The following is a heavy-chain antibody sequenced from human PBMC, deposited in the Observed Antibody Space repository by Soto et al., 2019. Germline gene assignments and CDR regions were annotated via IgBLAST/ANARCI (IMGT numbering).Heavy chain of an antibody. CDR3: ARAARWAGYYYYGMDV. J-gene: IGHJ6*02. Sequence: ASVKVSCKASGYTFTSYGISWVRQAPGQGLEWMGWISAYNGNTNYAQKLQGRVTMTTDTSTSTAYMELRSLRSEDTAVYYCARAARWAGYYYYGMDVWGQGTTVTVSS. V-gene: IGHV1-18*01. CDR2: ISAYNGNT. D-gene: IGHD6-25*01. CDR1: GYTFTSYG.